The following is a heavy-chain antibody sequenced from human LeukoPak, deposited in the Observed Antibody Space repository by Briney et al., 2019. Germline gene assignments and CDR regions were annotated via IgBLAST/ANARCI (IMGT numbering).Heavy chain of an antibody. J-gene: IGHJ6*02. D-gene: IGHD3-3*01. V-gene: IGHV1-2*06. CDR3: ARDREYDFWSGYYTYYYYGMDV. Sequence: ASVKVSCKASGYNFNGYYMHWVRQAPGQGLEWMGRINPNSGGTNYAQKFQGRVTMTRDTSISTAYMELSRLRSEDTAVYYCARDREYDFWSGYYTYYYYGMDVWGQGTTVTVSS. CDR2: INPNSGGT. CDR1: GYNFNGYY.